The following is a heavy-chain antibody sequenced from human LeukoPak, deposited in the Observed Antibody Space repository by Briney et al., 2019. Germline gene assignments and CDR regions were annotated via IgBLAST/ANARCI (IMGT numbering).Heavy chain of an antibody. CDR3: ARDWYSSSWNKKEYYFDY. CDR1: GYTFTGYY. J-gene: IGHJ4*02. Sequence: ASVKVSCKASGYTFTGYYMHWVRQAPGQGLEWMGWINPNSGGTNYAQKFQGRVTMTRDTSISTAYMELSRLRSDDTAVYYCARDWYSSSWNKKEYYFDYWGQGTLVTVSS. CDR2: INPNSGGT. D-gene: IGHD6-13*01. V-gene: IGHV1-2*02.